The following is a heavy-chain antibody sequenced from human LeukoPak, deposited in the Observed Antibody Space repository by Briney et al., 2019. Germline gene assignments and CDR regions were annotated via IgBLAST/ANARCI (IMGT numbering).Heavy chain of an antibody. CDR3: SRELVGALSSFDY. CDR2: IDSSSGYI. J-gene: IGHJ4*02. D-gene: IGHD1-26*01. V-gene: IGHV3-21*01. Sequence: GGSLRLSCAASGFTFSTYHMNWVRQAPGKGLEWVSSIDSSSGYIYYADSVKGRFTISRDNAKNSLYLQMNGLRAEDTAIYYCSRELVGALSSFDYWGQGTLVTASS. CDR1: GFTFSTYH.